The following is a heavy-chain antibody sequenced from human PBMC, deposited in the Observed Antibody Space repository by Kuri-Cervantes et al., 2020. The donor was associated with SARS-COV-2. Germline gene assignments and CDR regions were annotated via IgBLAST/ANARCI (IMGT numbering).Heavy chain of an antibody. Sequence: GESLKISCAASGFTFSSYWMSWVRQAPGKGLEWVANIDQDGSEQYYVDSVKGRFSISRDNAKKSLYLQMNSLRAEDTAVYYCAREGRHCSGGSCYGWFDPWGQGTLVTVSS. V-gene: IGHV3-7*01. J-gene: IGHJ5*02. CDR1: GFTFSSYW. CDR3: AREGRHCSGGSCYGWFDP. CDR2: IDQDGSEQ. D-gene: IGHD2-15*01.